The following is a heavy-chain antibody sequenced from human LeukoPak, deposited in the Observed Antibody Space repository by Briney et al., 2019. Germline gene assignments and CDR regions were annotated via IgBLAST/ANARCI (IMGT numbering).Heavy chain of an antibody. CDR2: ISYSGST. D-gene: IGHD4-23*01. CDR3: ARDYGGKGDC. CDR1: GGSISSYY. V-gene: IGHV4-59*01. Sequence: SETLSLTCTVSGGSISSYYWSWIRQPPGKGLEWIGYISYSGSTNYNPSLKSRVTISVDTSKNQFSLKLTSVTAADTAVYYCARDYGGKGDCWGQGTLVTASS. J-gene: IGHJ4*02.